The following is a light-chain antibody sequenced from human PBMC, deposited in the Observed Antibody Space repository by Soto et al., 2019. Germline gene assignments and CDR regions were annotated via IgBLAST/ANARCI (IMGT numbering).Light chain of an antibody. J-gene: IGKJ4*01. CDR1: QSLFSSSTNRNY. CDR3: QQYYGVPIT. Sequence: DIVMTQFLDSLAVSLGERAALNCKSSQSLFSSSTNRNYLAWFQQKPGQPPKQIIYWASTRESGVPDRFSGSGSGTDFTLTISSLQAEDVAVYYCQQYYGVPITFGGGTRVEI. CDR2: WAS. V-gene: IGKV4-1*01.